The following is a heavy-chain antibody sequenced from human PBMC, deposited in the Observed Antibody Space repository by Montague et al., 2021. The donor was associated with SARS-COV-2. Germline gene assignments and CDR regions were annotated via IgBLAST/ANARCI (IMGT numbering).Heavy chain of an antibody. Sequence: SETHSLTCAVYGGSFSGYYWSWIRQPPGKGLEWIGEINHSGSTNYNPSLKSRVTISVDTSKNQFSLKLSSVTAADTAVYYCAREVGRGYSGYEGEYWGQGTLVTVSS. CDR2: INHSGST. D-gene: IGHD5-12*01. CDR1: GGSFSGYY. CDR3: AREVGRGYSGYEGEY. V-gene: IGHV4-34*01. J-gene: IGHJ4*02.